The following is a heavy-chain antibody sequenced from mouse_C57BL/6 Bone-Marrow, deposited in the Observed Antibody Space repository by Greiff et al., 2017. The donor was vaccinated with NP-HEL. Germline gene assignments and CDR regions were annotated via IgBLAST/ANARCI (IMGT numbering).Heavy chain of an antibody. Sequence: EVKLQESGPGLVKPSQSLSLTCSVTGYSITSGYYWNWIRQFPGNKLEWMGYISYDGSNNYNQSLKNRISITRDTSKNQFFLKLNSVTTEDTATYYCARGGYPFDYWGQGTTLTVSS. CDR1: GYSITSGYY. CDR3: ARGGYPFDY. CDR2: ISYDGSN. V-gene: IGHV3-6*01. J-gene: IGHJ2*01. D-gene: IGHD2-2*01.